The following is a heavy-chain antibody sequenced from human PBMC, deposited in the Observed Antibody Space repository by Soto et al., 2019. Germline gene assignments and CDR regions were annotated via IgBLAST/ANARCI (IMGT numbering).Heavy chain of an antibody. Sequence: PSETLSLTCTVSGGSISSYYWSWIRQPPGKGLEWIGYIYYSGSTNYNPSLKSRVTISVDTSKNQFSLKLSSVTAADTAVYYCARDGGVLGELNYYYYGMDVWGQGTTVTRLL. V-gene: IGHV4-59*01. CDR2: IYYSGST. CDR1: GGSISSYY. D-gene: IGHD3-16*01. J-gene: IGHJ6*02. CDR3: ARDGGVLGELNYYYYGMDV.